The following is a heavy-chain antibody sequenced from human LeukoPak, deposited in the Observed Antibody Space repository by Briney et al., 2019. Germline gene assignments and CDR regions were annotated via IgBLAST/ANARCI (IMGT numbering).Heavy chain of an antibody. J-gene: IGHJ4*02. CDR3: ARDGTSLNLAELDY. D-gene: IGHD1-1*01. V-gene: IGHV3-30-3*01. Sequence: PGRSLRLSCAASGFTFGSYAMHWVRQAPGKGLEWVAVISYDGSNKYYADSVKGRFTISRDNSKNTLYLQMNSLRAEDTAVYYCARDGTSLNLAELDYWGQGTLVTVSS. CDR2: ISYDGSNK. CDR1: GFTFGSYA.